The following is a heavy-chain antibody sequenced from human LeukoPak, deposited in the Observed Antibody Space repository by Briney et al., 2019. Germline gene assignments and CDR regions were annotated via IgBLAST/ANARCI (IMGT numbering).Heavy chain of an antibody. CDR1: GFTFSSYA. Sequence: GGSLRLSCAASGFTFSSYAMHLVRQAPGKGLEWVANIRQDGSEKYHVDSVKGRFSISRDNAKNSLYLQMNSLRAEDTAVYYCARSRGYCSGGSCYPFDCWGQGTLVTVSS. V-gene: IGHV3-7*03. J-gene: IGHJ4*02. D-gene: IGHD2-15*01. CDR3: ARSRGYCSGGSCYPFDC. CDR2: IRQDGSEK.